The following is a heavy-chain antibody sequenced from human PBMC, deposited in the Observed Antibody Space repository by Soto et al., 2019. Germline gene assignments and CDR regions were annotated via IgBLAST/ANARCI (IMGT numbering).Heavy chain of an antibody. V-gene: IGHV1-3*01. CDR3: ARVPAAEIFDY. CDR2: INAGNGNT. CDR1: GYTFTSYA. Sequence: ASVKVSCKASGYTFTSYAMHWVRQAPGQRLEWMGWINAGNGNTKYSQKFQGRVTITRDTSASTAYMELSSLRSEDTAVCYCARVPAAEIFDYWGQGTLVTVSS. D-gene: IGHD2-2*01. J-gene: IGHJ4*02.